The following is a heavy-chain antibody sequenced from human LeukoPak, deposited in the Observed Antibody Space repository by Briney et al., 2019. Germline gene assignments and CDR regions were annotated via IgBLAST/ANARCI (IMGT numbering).Heavy chain of an antibody. D-gene: IGHD6-25*01. CDR1: AYSLTDHY. Sequence: ASVKVSCKASAYSLTDHYVHWMLQAPGEGLEWMGWISPNTGGTIYAQKFQGRVTMTRDTSIITAYMELSKLRSDDTAFYYCAREVGSGTFDIWGQGTMVTVSS. V-gene: IGHV1-2*02. CDR2: ISPNTGGT. CDR3: AREVGSGTFDI. J-gene: IGHJ3*02.